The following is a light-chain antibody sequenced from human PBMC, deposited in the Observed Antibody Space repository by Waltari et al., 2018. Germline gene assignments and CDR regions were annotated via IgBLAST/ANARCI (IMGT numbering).Light chain of an antibody. CDR3: CSFAGRSTWV. CDR2: EAS. V-gene: IGLV2-23*01. CDR1: SSDVGTSNL. J-gene: IGLJ1*01. Sequence: QSALTQPASVSGSPGQSIAVSCTGTSSDVGTSNLVSWYQHHPGKAPKRLIYEASKRPSGVSNRFSCSKSCNTASLTISGLQSEDEADYYCCSFAGRSTWVFGTGTKVTVL.